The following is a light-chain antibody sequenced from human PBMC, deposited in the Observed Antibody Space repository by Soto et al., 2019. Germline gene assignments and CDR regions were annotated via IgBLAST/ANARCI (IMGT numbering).Light chain of an antibody. CDR2: KTS. V-gene: IGKV1-5*03. Sequence: DILMTQSPSTLSAFVGDRVTNTCRASRNIGTSLAWYQLKPGKAPNLLIYKTSSLQTGVPSRFSGSGSETEFTLTISSLQPDDFATYYCQQYHNSHSFGQGTKLEIK. CDR3: QQYHNSHS. J-gene: IGKJ2*01. CDR1: RNIGTS.